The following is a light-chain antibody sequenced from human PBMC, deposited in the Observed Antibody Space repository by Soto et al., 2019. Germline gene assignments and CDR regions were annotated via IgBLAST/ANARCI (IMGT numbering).Light chain of an antibody. CDR3: QSYDSSLSGSV. Sequence: QSVLTQPPSVSGAPGQRVTISCTGSSSNIGAGYDVHWYQQLPGTAPKLLIYGNSNRPSGVPDRFCGSKSGTSASLAITGLKAEDEAEYYCQSYDSSLSGSVFGGGTKLTVL. CDR1: SSNIGAGYD. J-gene: IGLJ2*01. V-gene: IGLV1-40*01. CDR2: GNS.